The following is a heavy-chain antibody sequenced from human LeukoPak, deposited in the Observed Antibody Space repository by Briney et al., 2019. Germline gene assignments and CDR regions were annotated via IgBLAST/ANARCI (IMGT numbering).Heavy chain of an antibody. V-gene: IGHV3-30*04. D-gene: IGHD3-10*01. CDR3: ARDYYGSGSLNTGVEY. CDR2: ISYDGNSK. J-gene: IGHJ4*02. Sequence: GRSLRLSCAASGFIFSNYVMHWVRQAPGKGLEWMTMISYDGNSKYYADSVKGRFTISRDNSKNTLYLQMNSLRDEDTAVYFCARDYYGSGSLNTGVEYWGQGALVTVSS. CDR1: GFIFSNYV.